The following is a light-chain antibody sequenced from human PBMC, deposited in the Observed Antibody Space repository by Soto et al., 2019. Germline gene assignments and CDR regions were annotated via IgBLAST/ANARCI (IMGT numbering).Light chain of an antibody. CDR1: SSNIGSNT. V-gene: IGLV1-44*01. Sequence: QSVLTQPPSASGTPGQRVTISCSGSSSNIGSNTVNWYQQLPGTALTLLIYYNNQRPSGVPARFSGSKSGTSASLAISGLQSEDEAHYYCAAWDDSLYGWVFGGGTKLTVL. J-gene: IGLJ3*02. CDR2: YNN. CDR3: AAWDDSLYGWV.